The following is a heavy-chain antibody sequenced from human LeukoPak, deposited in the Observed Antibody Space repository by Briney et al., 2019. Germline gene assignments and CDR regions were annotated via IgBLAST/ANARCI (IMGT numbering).Heavy chain of an antibody. Sequence: GGSLRLSCAASGFTFSSYAMSWARQAPGKGLEWVSAISGSGGSTYYADSVKGRFTISRDNSKNTLYLQMNSLRAEDTAVYYCYSTLVVVAATAAFDIWGQGTMVTVSS. CDR3: YSTLVVVAATAAFDI. CDR1: GFTFSSYA. CDR2: ISGSGGST. J-gene: IGHJ3*02. D-gene: IGHD2-15*01. V-gene: IGHV3-23*01.